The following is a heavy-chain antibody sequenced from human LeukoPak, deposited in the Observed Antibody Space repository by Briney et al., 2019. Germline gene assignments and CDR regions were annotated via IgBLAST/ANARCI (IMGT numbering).Heavy chain of an antibody. Sequence: GGSLRLSCAASGFRFDRYAMTWVRQAPGKGLDWVAAISYSGTSPYYGDSVKGRFTISRDNSKNTVYLQMNSLRDEDTALYYCAKDSSVLPNALDLWGQGTMVTVSS. CDR1: GFRFDRYA. J-gene: IGHJ3*01. CDR3: AKDSSVLPNALDL. V-gene: IGHV3-23*01. D-gene: IGHD4/OR15-4a*01. CDR2: ISYSGTSP.